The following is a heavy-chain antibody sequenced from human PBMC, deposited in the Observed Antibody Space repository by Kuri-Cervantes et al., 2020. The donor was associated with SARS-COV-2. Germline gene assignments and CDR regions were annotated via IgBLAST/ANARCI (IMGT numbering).Heavy chain of an antibody. J-gene: IGHJ4*02. Sequence: ASVKVSCKVSGNTLTELPLHWVRQAPGKGLEWMGGFDPEQREIIYAQKFQGRVTMTRDTSISTAYMELSRLRSDDTAVYYCARDPREYYYDSSGTIRTEESYFDYWGQGTLVTVSS. D-gene: IGHD3-22*01. CDR2: FDPEQREI. CDR3: ARDPREYYYDSSGTIRTEESYFDY. CDR1: GNTLTELP. V-gene: IGHV1-24*01.